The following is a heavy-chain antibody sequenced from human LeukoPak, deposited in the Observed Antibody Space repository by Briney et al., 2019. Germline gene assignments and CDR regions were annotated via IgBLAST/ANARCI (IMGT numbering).Heavy chain of an antibody. CDR3: ARDGGWGLQLVY. V-gene: IGHV4-61*02. CDR1: GGSISSGSYY. Sequence: SETLSLTCTVSGGSISSGSYYWSWIRQPARKGLEWIGRIYTSGSTNYNPSLKSRVTISVDTSKNQFSLKLSSVTAADTAVYYCARDGGWGLQLVYWGQGTLVTVSS. J-gene: IGHJ4*02. CDR2: IYTSGST. D-gene: IGHD5-24*01.